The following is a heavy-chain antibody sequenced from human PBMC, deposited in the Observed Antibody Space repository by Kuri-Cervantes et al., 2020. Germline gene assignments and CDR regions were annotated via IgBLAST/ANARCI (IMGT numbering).Heavy chain of an antibody. CDR3: AGYYYDSSGYYYNVY. CDR1: GFTFSSYA. Sequence: LSLTCAASGFTFSSYAMHWVRQAPGKGLEYVSAITGNGGSTYYADSVKGRFTISRDNSKNTLYLQMNSLRTEDTAVYYCAGYYYDSSGYYYNVYWGQGTLVTVSS. J-gene: IGHJ4*02. D-gene: IGHD3-22*01. V-gene: IGHV3-64*02. CDR2: ITGNGGST.